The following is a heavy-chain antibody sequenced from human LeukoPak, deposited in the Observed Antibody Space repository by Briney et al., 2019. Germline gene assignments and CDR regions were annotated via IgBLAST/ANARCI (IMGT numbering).Heavy chain of an antibody. V-gene: IGHV3-23*01. D-gene: IGHD4-11*01. CDR2: ISGSGGST. CDR3: AKWYSIHIYFDY. J-gene: IGHJ4*02. CDR1: GSTFSSYA. Sequence: GGSLRFSCAASGSTFSSYAMSWVRQAPGKGLEWVSAISGSGGSTYYADSVKGRLTISRDNSKNTLYLQMNSLRAEDTAVYYCAKWYSIHIYFDYWGQGTLVTVSS.